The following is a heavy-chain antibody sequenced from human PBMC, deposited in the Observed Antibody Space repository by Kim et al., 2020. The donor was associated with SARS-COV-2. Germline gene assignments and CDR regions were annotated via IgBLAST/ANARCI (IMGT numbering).Heavy chain of an antibody. Sequence: GGSLRLSCAASGFIFRTCAMSWLRQAPGKGLEWVATINYPGSRTFYADSAKGRFTISRDNSKNILSLEMNSVRDDDTAVYYCAKNQDFARTRLGPWGQGTLVIVSS. V-gene: IGHV3-23*01. J-gene: IGHJ5*02. CDR1: GFIFRTCA. CDR3: AKNQDFARTRLGP. CDR2: INYPGSRT. D-gene: IGHD3-3*01.